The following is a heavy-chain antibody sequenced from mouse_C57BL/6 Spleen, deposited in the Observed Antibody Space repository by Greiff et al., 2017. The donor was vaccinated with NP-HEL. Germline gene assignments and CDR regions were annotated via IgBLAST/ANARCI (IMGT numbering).Heavy chain of an antibody. CDR2: ISDGGSYT. CDR1: GFTFSSYA. CDR3: ARDGYYLYYFDY. J-gene: IGHJ2*01. Sequence: EVQRVESGGGLVKPGGSLKLSCAASGFTFSSYAMSWVRQTPEKRLEWVATISDGGSYTYYPDNVKGRFTISRDNAKNNLYLQMSHLKSEDTAMYYCARDGYYLYYFDYWGQGTTLTVSS. V-gene: IGHV5-4*01. D-gene: IGHD2-3*01.